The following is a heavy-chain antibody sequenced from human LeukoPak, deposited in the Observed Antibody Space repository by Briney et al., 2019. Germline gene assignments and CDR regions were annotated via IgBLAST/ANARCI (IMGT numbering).Heavy chain of an antibody. D-gene: IGHD1-26*01. V-gene: IGHV3-30*18. CDR1: GFTFSSYG. CDR2: ISYDGSNK. CDR3: AKVKYSGSPRYYFDY. Sequence: PGGSLRLSCAASGFTFSSYGMHWVRQAPGKGLEWVAVISYDGSNKYYADSVKGRFIISRDNSKNTLYLQMNSLRAEDTAVYYCAKVKYSGSPRYYFDYWGQGTLVTVSS. J-gene: IGHJ4*02.